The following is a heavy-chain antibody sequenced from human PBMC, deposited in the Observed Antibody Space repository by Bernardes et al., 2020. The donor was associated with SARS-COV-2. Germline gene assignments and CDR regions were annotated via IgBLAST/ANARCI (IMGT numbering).Heavy chain of an antibody. CDR3: ATERQSLTIFGVGHDAFDF. CDR2: VSWDGSST. D-gene: IGHD3-3*01. J-gene: IGHJ3*01. V-gene: IGHV3-43*01. Sequence: LRLSCAASGFTFEDYTMHWVRQIPGKGLEWVSLVSWDGSSTNYADSVKGRFIISRDSSRNTLHLQMNSLRKEDTALYYCATERQSLTIFGVGHDAFDFWGQGTMVTVSS. CDR1: GFTFEDYT.